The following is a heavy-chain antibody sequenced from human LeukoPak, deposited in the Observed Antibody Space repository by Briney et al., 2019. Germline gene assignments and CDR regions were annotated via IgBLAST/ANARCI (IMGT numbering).Heavy chain of an antibody. J-gene: IGHJ4*02. CDR2: IYHSGST. Sequence: KPSETLSLTCAVSGYSISSGYYWGWIRQPPGNGLEWIGSIYHSGSTYYNPSLKSRVTISVDTSKNQFSLKLSSVTAADTAVYYCARDPYYYDSSGYPFDYWGQGTLVTVSS. CDR3: ARDPYYYDSSGYPFDY. D-gene: IGHD3-22*01. CDR1: GYSISSGYY. V-gene: IGHV4-38-2*02.